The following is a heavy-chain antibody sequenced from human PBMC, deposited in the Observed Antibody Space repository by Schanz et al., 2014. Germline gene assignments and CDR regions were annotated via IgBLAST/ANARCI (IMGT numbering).Heavy chain of an antibody. Sequence: QVQLQESGPGLVKPSQTLSLTCTVSGGSISSGSYYWSWIRQPAGKGLEWIGRIYTSGSTNYNPSPKSRVPISVDPSKNQFSLKLSSVPAADTAVYYCARDRLAAQGIDSWGQGTLVTVSS. CDR3: ARDRLAAQGIDS. D-gene: IGHD6-6*01. J-gene: IGHJ4*02. V-gene: IGHV4-61*02. CDR1: GGSISSGSYY. CDR2: IYTSGST.